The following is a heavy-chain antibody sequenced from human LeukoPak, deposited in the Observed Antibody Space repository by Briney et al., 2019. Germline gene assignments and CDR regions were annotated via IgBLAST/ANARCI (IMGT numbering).Heavy chain of an antibody. D-gene: IGHD5-24*01. CDR2: INPNSGGT. CDR3: AREMATITSPNDY. Sequence: ASVKVSCKASGYTFTGYYMHWVRQAPGQGLEWMGWINPNSGGTNYAQKFQGRVTMTRDTSISTAYMELSRLRSDDTAVYYCAREMATITSPNDYWGQGTLVTVSS. J-gene: IGHJ4*02. CDR1: GYTFTGYY. V-gene: IGHV1-2*02.